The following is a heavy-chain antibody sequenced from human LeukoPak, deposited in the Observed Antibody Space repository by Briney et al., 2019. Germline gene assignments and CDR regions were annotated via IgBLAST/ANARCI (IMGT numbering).Heavy chain of an antibody. CDR1: GFTFSSYS. D-gene: IGHD3-22*01. J-gene: IGHJ3*02. Sequence: GGSLRLSYAASGFTFSSYSMNWVRQAPGKGLEWVSYISSSSSTIYYADSVKGRFTISRDNAKNSLYLQMNSLRDEDTAVYYCAREYYYDSSGYSDAFDIWGQGTMVTVSS. V-gene: IGHV3-48*02. CDR2: ISSSSSTI. CDR3: AREYYYDSSGYSDAFDI.